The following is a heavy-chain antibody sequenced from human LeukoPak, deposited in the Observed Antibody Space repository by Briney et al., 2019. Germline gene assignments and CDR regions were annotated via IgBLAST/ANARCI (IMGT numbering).Heavy chain of an antibody. CDR2: IYYSGST. CDR3: ARSMVFPRIYYYYYMDV. D-gene: IGHD3-10*01. Sequence: SETLSLTCAAYGGPFSDFSWSWIRQPPGKGLEWIGSIYYSGSTYYNPSLKSRVTISVDTSKNQFSLKLSSVTAADTAVYYCARSMVFPRIYYYYYMDVWGKGTTVTISS. J-gene: IGHJ6*03. V-gene: IGHV4-34*01. CDR1: GGPFSDFS.